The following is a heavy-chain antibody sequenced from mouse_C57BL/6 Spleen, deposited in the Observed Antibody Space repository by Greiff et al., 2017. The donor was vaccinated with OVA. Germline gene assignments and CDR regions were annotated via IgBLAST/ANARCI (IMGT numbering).Heavy chain of an antibody. CDR3: ARVEELFHFDY. J-gene: IGHJ2*01. D-gene: IGHD4-1*01. CDR2: IDPSDSYT. CDR1: GYTFTSYW. V-gene: IGHV1-69*01. Sequence: QVHVKQPGAELVMPGASVKLSCKASGYTFTSYWMHWVKQRPGQGLEWIGEIDPSDSYTNYNQKFKGKSTLTVDKSSSTAYMQLSSLTSEDSAVYYCARVEELFHFDYWGQGTTLTVSS.